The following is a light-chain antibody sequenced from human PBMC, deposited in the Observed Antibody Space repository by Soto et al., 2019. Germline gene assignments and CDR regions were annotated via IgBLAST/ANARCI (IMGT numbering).Light chain of an antibody. CDR2: AAS. CDR1: QGISTH. V-gene: IGKV1-27*01. J-gene: IGKJ1*01. Sequence: DIQMTQSPSSLSASVGDRVTITCRASQGISTHLGWYQQKPGKAPELLIYAASRLESGVPSRFSGSGSGTDFTLTISSLQPEDVATYYCQQYDTFWTFGQGTTVDIE. CDR3: QQYDTFWT.